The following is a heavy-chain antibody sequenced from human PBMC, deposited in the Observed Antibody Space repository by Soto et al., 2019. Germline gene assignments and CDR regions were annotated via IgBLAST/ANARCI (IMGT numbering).Heavy chain of an antibody. CDR2: IIAIFGTA. J-gene: IGHJ6*02. D-gene: IGHD3-3*01. CDR1: GGTFSSYA. V-gene: IGHV1-69*01. Sequence: QVQLVQSGAEVKKPGSSVKVSCKASGGTFSSYAISWVRQAPGQGREWMGGIIAIFGTANYPQKFQGRVTLTEDESTITAYMELSSLRSEDTDVYYCASSVVIIPDYYYYGMDVWGQGTTVNVSS. CDR3: ASSVVIIPDYYYYGMDV.